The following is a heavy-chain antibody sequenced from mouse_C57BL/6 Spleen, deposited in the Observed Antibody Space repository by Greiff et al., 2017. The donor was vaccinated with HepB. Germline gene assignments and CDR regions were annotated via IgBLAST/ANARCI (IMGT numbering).Heavy chain of an antibody. CDR3: ARGGYDGYYWYFDV. V-gene: IGHV1-52*01. CDR2: IDPSDSET. Sequence: VQLQQPGAELVRPGSSVKLSCKASGYTFTSYWMHWVKQRPIQGLEWIGKIDPSDSETHYNQKFKDKATLTVDKSSSTAYMQLSSLTSEDSAVYYCARGGYDGYYWYFDVWGTGTTVTVSS. D-gene: IGHD2-3*01. CDR1: GYTFTSYW. J-gene: IGHJ1*03.